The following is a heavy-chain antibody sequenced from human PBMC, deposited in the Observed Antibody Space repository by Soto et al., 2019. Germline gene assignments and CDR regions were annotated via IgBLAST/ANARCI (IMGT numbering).Heavy chain of an antibody. Sequence: GESLKISCKGSGYSFTSYWIGWVRQMPVKGLEWMGIIYPGDSDTRYSPSFQGQVTISADKSISTAYLQWSSLKASDTAMYYCASGPLRCPRGYYYYMDVWGKGTTVTVSS. D-gene: IGHD4-17*01. V-gene: IGHV5-51*01. CDR3: ASGPLRCPRGYYYYMDV. CDR1: GYSFTSYW. J-gene: IGHJ6*03. CDR2: IYPGDSDT.